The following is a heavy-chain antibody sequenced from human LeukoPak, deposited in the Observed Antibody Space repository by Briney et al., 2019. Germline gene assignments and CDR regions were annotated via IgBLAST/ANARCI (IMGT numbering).Heavy chain of an antibody. CDR3: AYGSYYYYMDV. D-gene: IGHD3-10*01. CDR1: GGSISSYY. CDR2: IYYSGST. J-gene: IGHJ6*03. V-gene: IGHV4-59*01. Sequence: SETLSLTCTVSGGSISSYYWSWIRQPPGKGLEWIGYIYYSGSTNYNPSHKSRVTISVDTSKNQFSLKLSSVTAADTAVYYCAYGSYYYYMDVWGKGTTVTVSS.